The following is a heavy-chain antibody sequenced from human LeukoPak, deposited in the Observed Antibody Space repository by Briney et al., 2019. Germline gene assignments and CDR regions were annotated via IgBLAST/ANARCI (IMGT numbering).Heavy chain of an antibody. J-gene: IGHJ3*02. Sequence: SETLSLTCAVYGGSFSGYYWSWIRQPPGKGLEWIGEINHSGSTNYNPSLKSRVTMSLDRSKNQFSLKLISVTAADTAVYYCAGSSLLRIDAFDIWGQGTMVTVSS. CDR1: GGSFSGYY. D-gene: IGHD1-26*01. CDR2: INHSGST. CDR3: AGSSLLRIDAFDI. V-gene: IGHV4-34*01.